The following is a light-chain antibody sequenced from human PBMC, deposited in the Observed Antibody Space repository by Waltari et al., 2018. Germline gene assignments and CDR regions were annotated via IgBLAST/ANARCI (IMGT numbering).Light chain of an antibody. Sequence: DIQMTQSPSSLAASVGDRVPITCRASQSISNYLNWYQQKPGKAPKLLIYAASSLQSGVPSRFSGSGSGADFTLTISSLQPEDFATYCCQQSSSTLLTFGGGTKVEIK. CDR3: QQSSSTLLT. V-gene: IGKV1-39*01. CDR1: QSISNY. CDR2: AAS. J-gene: IGKJ4*01.